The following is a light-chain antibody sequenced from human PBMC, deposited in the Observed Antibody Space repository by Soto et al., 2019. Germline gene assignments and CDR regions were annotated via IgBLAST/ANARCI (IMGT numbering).Light chain of an antibody. CDR1: RSNVGTNH. CDR3: ATWDSRLSVEV. V-gene: IGLV1-51*01. CDR2: HNN. Sequence: QSVLTQPPSVSAAPGQTVTISCSGTRSNVGTNHLSWYQQLPGAAPKLLIYHNNKRPSGIPDRFSGSKSGTSATLDITGRQTGDEADYYCATWDSRLSVEVFGGGTQLTVL. J-gene: IGLJ7*01.